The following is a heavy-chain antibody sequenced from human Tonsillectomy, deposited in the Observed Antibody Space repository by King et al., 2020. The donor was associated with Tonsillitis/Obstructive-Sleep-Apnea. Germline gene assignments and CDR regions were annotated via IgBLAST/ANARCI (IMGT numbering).Heavy chain of an antibody. J-gene: IGHJ3*01. V-gene: IGHV3-13*01. D-gene: IGHD2-15*01. CDR1: GFTFRSYD. CDR3: ARVGYCSGGTFYSPYAFDL. CDR2: IGTAGDT. Sequence: VQLVESGGGLVQPGGSLRLSCAASGFTFRSYDLHWVRQATGKGLEWVSGIGTAGDTYYPGSVRGRFTISRQNAKNSLYLQRNSLSAGDTAVYYCARVGYCSGGTFYSPYAFDLWGQGTMVTVSS.